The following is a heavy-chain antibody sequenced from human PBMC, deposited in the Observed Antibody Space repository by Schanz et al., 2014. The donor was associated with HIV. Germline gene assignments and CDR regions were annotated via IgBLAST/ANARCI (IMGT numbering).Heavy chain of an antibody. CDR3: VRGETFYSGSGSRAPIFFYNAMDV. D-gene: IGHD3-10*01. CDR1: GLAFSAHT. Sequence: EVHLVESGGSLVKPGGSLRLSCAASGLAFSAHTINWVRQAPGKGLEWVSSISSSRSYTYYADSMKGRFTITRDNAKYSLYLQMNSLRAEDTAVYYCVRGETFYSGSGSRAPIFFYNAMDVWGQGTTVTVSS. CDR2: ISSSRSYT. V-gene: IGHV3-21*01. J-gene: IGHJ6*02.